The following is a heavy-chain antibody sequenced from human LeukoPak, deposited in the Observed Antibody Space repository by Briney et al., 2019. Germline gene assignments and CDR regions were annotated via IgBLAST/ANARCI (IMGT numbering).Heavy chain of an antibody. CDR3: AKNYYYDSSGYFHC. V-gene: IGHV3-9*01. CDR2: ISWNSGSI. Sequence: GRSVTLLCAAWGYTFYHYAMHGLRHSRGEALAWVSCISWNSGSIGYADSVKRRFTIYRDNVKNSLYLQMSSLRAEDTALYYCAKNYYYDSSGYFHCWGQGTLVTVSP. D-gene: IGHD3-22*01. J-gene: IGHJ4*02. CDR1: GYTFYHYA.